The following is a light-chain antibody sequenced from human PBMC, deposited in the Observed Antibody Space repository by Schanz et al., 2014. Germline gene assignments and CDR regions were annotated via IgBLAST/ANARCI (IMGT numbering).Light chain of an antibody. J-gene: IGLJ2*01. CDR3: SSYALSTTFVI. CDR2: EDT. CDR1: SSDVGTYSF. V-gene: IGLV2-23*01. Sequence: QSVLTQPASVSGSPGQSITISCTGTSSDVGTYSFISWYQHHPGKAPKLMIYEDTKRPSGVSSRFSGSKSGNTASLTISRLQAEDEADYSCSSYALSTTFVIFGGGTKLTVL.